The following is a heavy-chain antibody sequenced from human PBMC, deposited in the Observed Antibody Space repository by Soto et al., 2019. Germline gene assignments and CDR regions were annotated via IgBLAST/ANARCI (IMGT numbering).Heavy chain of an antibody. CDR1: GYTFTSYA. V-gene: IGHV1-3*01. CDR2: INAGNGNT. D-gene: IGHD3-16*02. CDR3: ARAHTYEYIWGSYRSPYYFDY. Sequence: ASVKVSCKASGYTFTSYAMHWVRQAPGQRLEWMGWINAGNGNTKYSQKFQGRVTITRDTSASTAYMELSSLRSEDTAVYYCARAHTYEYIWGSYRSPYYFDYWGQGTLVTVSS. J-gene: IGHJ4*02.